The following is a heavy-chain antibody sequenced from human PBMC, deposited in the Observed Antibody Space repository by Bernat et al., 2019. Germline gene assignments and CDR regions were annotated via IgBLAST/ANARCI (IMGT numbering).Heavy chain of an antibody. D-gene: IGHD2-2*01. CDR2: IFSNDEK. Sequence: QVTLKESGPVLVKPTETLTLTCTVSGFSLSTARMGVSWIRQPPGKALEWLAHIFSNDEKSYSTSLKSRLTISKDTSKSQVVLTLNNMDPVDTATYYCARLGYCSSTSCPGYYFDYWGQGTLVTVSS. V-gene: IGHV2-26*01. CDR3: ARLGYCSSTSCPGYYFDY. J-gene: IGHJ4*02. CDR1: GFSLSTARMG.